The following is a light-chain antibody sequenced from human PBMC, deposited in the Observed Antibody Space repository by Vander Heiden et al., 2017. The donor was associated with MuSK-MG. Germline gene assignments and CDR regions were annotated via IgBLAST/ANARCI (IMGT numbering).Light chain of an antibody. CDR1: QSLNNSF. V-gene: IGKV3-20*01. J-gene: IGKJ2*01. Sequence: EIVLTQSPGTLSLSPGERGPLSCRASQSLNNSFLAWYQQKPGQAPRLLISGASSRATAIPDRFSGSGSGTDFTLTISRLEPEDFAVYYCHQFGSSPQTFGQGTKLEI. CDR3: HQFGSSPQT. CDR2: GAS.